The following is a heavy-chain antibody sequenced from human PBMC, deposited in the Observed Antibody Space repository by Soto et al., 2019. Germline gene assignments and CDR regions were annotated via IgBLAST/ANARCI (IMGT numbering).Heavy chain of an antibody. Sequence: QVQLVESGGGVVQPGRSLRLSCAASGFIFSSYSMHWVRQAPGKGLEWVAIISHDGSNKYYVDSVKGRFTISRDNSNNTLSLQMNSLRAEDTAVYYCARHQFLAAFDIWGQGTMVTVSS. CDR3: ARHQFLAAFDI. CDR2: ISHDGSNK. CDR1: GFIFSSYS. V-gene: IGHV3-30-3*01. D-gene: IGHD2-21*01. J-gene: IGHJ3*02.